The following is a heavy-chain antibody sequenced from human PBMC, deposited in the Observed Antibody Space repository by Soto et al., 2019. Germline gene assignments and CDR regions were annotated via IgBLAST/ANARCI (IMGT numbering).Heavy chain of an antibody. CDR3: VRIRYQLPSSVLWLDP. D-gene: IGHD3-16*01. CDR1: GGFLSESY. J-gene: IGHJ5*02. Sequence: SETLSLTCAVYGGFLSESYWTWIRQPPGKGLEWIGEINHVGGTNYNPSLKSRVTMSVDTSQNQFALRLISVTAADTAMYFCVRIRYQLPSSVLWLDPWGQGTPVTVSS. CDR2: INHVGGT. V-gene: IGHV4-34*01.